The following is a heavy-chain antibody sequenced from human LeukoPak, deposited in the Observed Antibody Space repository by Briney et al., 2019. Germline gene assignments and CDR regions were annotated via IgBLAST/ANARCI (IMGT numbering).Heavy chain of an antibody. CDR1: GFTFTSYS. CDR2: ISSGSRSI. J-gene: IGHJ5*02. CDR3: ARVVAGIDWFDP. Sequence: GGSLRLSCAASGFTFTSYSMNWVRQARGKGVEWFSYISSGSRSIYYAHSVKGRFTISRDNATISLYLQPNSLRDEDTAVYYCARVVAGIDWFDPWGQGTLVTVSS. D-gene: IGHD6-19*01. V-gene: IGHV3-48*02.